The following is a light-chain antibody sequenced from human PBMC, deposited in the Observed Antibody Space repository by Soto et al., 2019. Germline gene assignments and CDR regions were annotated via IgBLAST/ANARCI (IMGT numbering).Light chain of an antibody. CDR2: DVS. CDR3: SSYTSSSTLV. Sequence: QSALTQPASVSGSPGQSITISCTGTSSDVGGYNYVSWYQQHPGKAPKLMIYDVSNGPSGVSNRFSGSKSGNTASLTISGLQAEDEADYYCSSYTSSSTLVFGGGTKPTVL. J-gene: IGLJ2*01. CDR1: SSDVGGYNY. V-gene: IGLV2-14*01.